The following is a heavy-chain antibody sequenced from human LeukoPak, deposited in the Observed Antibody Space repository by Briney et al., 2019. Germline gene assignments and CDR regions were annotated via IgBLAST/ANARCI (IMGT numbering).Heavy chain of an antibody. V-gene: IGHV1-69*05. J-gene: IGHJ4*02. D-gene: IGHD4-17*01. CDR3: ASLLDYGDASAFDY. CDR2: IIPIFGTT. Sequence: GASVKVSCKASGGTFNSYAISWVRQAPGQGLEWMGRIIPIFGTTNYAQKFQGRVTIITHESTSTAYMELSGLRSEDTAVYYCASLLDYGDASAFDYWGQGTLVTVSS. CDR1: GGTFNSYA.